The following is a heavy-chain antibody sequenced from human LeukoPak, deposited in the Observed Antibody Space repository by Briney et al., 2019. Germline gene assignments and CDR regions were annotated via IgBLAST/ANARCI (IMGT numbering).Heavy chain of an antibody. CDR2: INPSGSST. D-gene: IGHD1-26*01. CDR3: ARDNSVGGTAWWFDP. Sequence: ASVKVSCKASGYTFTSYAMNWVRQAPGQGLEWMGLINPSGSSTSYAQKFQGRLSLTRDMSTSTDYMELSSLRSEDTAVYYCARDNSVGGTAWWFDPWGQGTLVTVSS. J-gene: IGHJ5*02. V-gene: IGHV1-46*01. CDR1: GYTFTSYA.